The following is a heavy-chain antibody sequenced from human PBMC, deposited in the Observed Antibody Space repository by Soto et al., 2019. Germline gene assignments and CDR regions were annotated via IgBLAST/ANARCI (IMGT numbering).Heavy chain of an antibody. CDR3: ARDLWSVDPHPYINYFDY. CDR2: TRNKANSYTT. V-gene: IGHV3-72*01. D-gene: IGHD5-12*01. Sequence: GGSLRLSCAASGFTFSDHYMDWVRQAPGKGLEWVGRTRNKANSYTTEYAASVKGRFTISRDDSKNSLYLQMNSLKTEDTAVYYCARDLWSVDPHPYINYFDYWGQGTLVTVSS. CDR1: GFTFSDHY. J-gene: IGHJ4*02.